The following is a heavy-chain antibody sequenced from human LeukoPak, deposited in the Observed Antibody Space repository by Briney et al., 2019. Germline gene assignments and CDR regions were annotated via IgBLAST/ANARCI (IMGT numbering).Heavy chain of an antibody. CDR3: ARDLTVTTSTGRRVFGY. Sequence: PGGSLRLSCAASGFTFSSYSMNWVRQAPGKGLEWVSSISSSSSYIYYADSVKGRFTISRDNSKNTLYLQMNSLRSEDTAVYYCARDLTVTTSTGRRVFGYWGQGTLVTVSS. J-gene: IGHJ4*02. D-gene: IGHD4-17*01. V-gene: IGHV3-21*04. CDR2: ISSSSSYI. CDR1: GFTFSSYS.